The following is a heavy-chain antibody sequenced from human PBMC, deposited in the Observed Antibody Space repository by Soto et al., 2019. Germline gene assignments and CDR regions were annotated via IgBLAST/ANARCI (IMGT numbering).Heavy chain of an antibody. CDR2: IYHSGST. CDR1: GGSISSSNW. D-gene: IGHD6-13*01. Sequence: PSEPLSLTCAVSGGSISSSNWWSWVRQPPGKGLEWIGEIYHSGSTNYNPSLKSRVTISVDKSKNQFSLKLSSVTAADTAVYYCARGSSSSWYPMGYYDGMYVWGQGTTVTVSS. J-gene: IGHJ6*02. CDR3: ARGSSSSWYPMGYYDGMYV. V-gene: IGHV4-4*02.